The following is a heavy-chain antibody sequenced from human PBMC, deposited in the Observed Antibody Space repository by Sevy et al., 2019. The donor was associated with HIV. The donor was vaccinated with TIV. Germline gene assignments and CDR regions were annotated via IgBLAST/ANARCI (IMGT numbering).Heavy chain of an antibody. CDR2: IDPNNGGT. J-gene: IGHJ4*02. CDR3: TSIG. CDR1: GYTFTVQY. V-gene: IGHV1-2*02. Sequence: ASVKVSCKASGYTFTVQYLHWVRQAPGQGLEYMGFIDPNNGGTNYAERFQGRVAMTMDTTTSTVYMELNNLRSDDTATYYCTSIGWGQGTLVTVSS.